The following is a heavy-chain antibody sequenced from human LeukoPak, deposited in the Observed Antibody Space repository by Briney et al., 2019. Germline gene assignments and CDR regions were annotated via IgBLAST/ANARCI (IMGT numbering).Heavy chain of an antibody. D-gene: IGHD3-22*01. J-gene: IGHJ4*02. Sequence: SETLSLTCTVSGGSISSSSYYWGWIRQPPGKGLEGIGSIYYSGSTYYNPSLKSRVTISVDTSKNQFSLKLSSVTAADTAVYYCARYYDSSGYSPSGVDYWGQGTLVTVSS. V-gene: IGHV4-39*01. CDR1: GGSISSSSYY. CDR2: IYYSGST. CDR3: ARYYDSSGYSPSGVDY.